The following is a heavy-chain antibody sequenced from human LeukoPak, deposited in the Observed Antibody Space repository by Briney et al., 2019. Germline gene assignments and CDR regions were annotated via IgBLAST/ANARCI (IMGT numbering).Heavy chain of an antibody. D-gene: IGHD6-13*01. CDR1: GYSFSTYW. V-gene: IGHV5-51*01. CDR3: AGAGAGTAIDS. J-gene: IGHJ4*02. Sequence: GESLKISCKGSGYSFSTYWIAWVRQMPGKGLEWIGIIYPGDSDTRYSPSFQGQFTISADKSISTAYLQWSSLKASDSAIYYCAGAGAGTAIDSWGQGTLVTVSS. CDR2: IYPGDSDT.